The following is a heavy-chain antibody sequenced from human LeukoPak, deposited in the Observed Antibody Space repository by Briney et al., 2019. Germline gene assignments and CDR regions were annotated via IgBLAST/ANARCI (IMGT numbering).Heavy chain of an antibody. CDR1: GFTFSSCW. D-gene: IGHD3-22*01. J-gene: IGHJ5*02. CDR2: INSDGSST. CDR3: ARENYDSSGYVAPFDP. Sequence: GGSLRLSCAASGFTFSSCWMHWVRQAPGKGLVWVSRINSDGSSTSYADSVKGRFTISRDNAKNTLYLQMNSLRAEDTAVYYCARENYDSSGYVAPFDPWGQGTLVTVSS. V-gene: IGHV3-74*01.